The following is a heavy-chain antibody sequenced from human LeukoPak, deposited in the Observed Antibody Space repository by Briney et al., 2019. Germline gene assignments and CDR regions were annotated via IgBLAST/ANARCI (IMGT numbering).Heavy chain of an antibody. CDR3: ARDLYPGY. CDR2: ISCSSSTI. Sequence: PGGSLRLSFAASGFTFSIYSMNWVRPAPGKGLAWVSFISCSSSTIHYPDCVKGRFTISRENAKNSLYLQMNSLRAEDTAVYYCARDLYPGYWGQGTLVTVSS. V-gene: IGHV3-48*01. J-gene: IGHJ4*02. D-gene: IGHD3-16*01. CDR1: GFTFSIYS.